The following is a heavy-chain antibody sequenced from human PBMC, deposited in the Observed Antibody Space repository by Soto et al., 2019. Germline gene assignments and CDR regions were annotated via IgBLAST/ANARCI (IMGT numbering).Heavy chain of an antibody. V-gene: IGHV3-23*01. D-gene: IGHD2-2*01. CDR2: ISGSGGST. Sequence: EVQLLDSGGGLVQPGGSLRLSCAASGFTFITYAMSWVRQAPGKGLEWVSIISGSGGSTYYPDSVKGRFTISRDNSKNTLYLQMNSLRADDTAVYYCAKLPAAHYYFDFWGQGTLVTVSS. CDR3: AKLPAAHYYFDF. CDR1: GFTFITYA. J-gene: IGHJ4*02.